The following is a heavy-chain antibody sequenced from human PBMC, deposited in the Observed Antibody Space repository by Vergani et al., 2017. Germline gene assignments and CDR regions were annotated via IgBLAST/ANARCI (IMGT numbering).Heavy chain of an antibody. J-gene: IGHJ4*02. CDR2: ISSDGGST. CDR1: GFTFSTYA. V-gene: IGHV3-23*01. D-gene: IGHD3-22*01. Sequence: EVQLLESGGGLVQPGGSLRPSCAASGFTFSTYAMTWVRQAPGKGLEWGSTISSDGGSTYYADSVKGRFTISRDNSKNTLSLQMNSLTAEDTAIYYCAGPQGTSAYYYGGFDYWGQGILVTVSS. CDR3: AGPQGTSAYYYGGFDY.